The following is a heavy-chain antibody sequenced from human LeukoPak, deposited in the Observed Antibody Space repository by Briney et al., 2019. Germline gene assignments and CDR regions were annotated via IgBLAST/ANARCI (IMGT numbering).Heavy chain of an antibody. V-gene: IGHV3-48*01. D-gene: IGHD1-26*01. Sequence: SGGSLRLSCVASGFIFGSYSMNWVRQAPGKGLEWIAYITSDESIKSYADSVKGRFTISRDNDKNSLYLHMNSLRAEDTALYYCVRGNLGGFDPWGQGTRVTVSS. CDR2: ITSDESIK. CDR1: GFIFGSYS. J-gene: IGHJ5*02. CDR3: VRGNLGGFDP.